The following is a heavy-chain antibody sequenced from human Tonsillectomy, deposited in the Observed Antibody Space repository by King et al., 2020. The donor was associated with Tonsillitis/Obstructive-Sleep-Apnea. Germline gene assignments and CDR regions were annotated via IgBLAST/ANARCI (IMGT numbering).Heavy chain of an antibody. CDR1: GGSFSGYY. CDR2: INHSGST. J-gene: IGHJ4*02. Sequence: VQLQQWGAGLLKPSETLSLTCAVYGGSFSGYYWSWIRQPPGKGLEWIGEINHSGSTNYNPSLKSRVTISVDTSKNQFSLKLSSETAADTAVYYCARGGGIVVVPAAVISGTYFDYWGQGTLVTVSS. D-gene: IGHD2-2*01. V-gene: IGHV4-34*01. CDR3: ARGGGIVVVPAAVISGTYFDY.